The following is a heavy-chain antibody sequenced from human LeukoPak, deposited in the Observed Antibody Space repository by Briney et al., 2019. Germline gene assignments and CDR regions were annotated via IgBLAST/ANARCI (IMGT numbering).Heavy chain of an antibody. D-gene: IGHD3-10*01. V-gene: IGHV3-23*01. CDR3: AKIEEYYYGSGSYYEGFWFDP. CDR1: GFTFSSYA. CDR2: ISGSGGST. J-gene: IGHJ5*02. Sequence: GGSLRLSCAASGFTFSSYAMSWVRQAPGKGLEWVSAISGSGGSTYYADSVKGRFAISRDNSKNTLYLQMNSLRAEDTAVYYCAKIEEYYYGSGSYYEGFWFDPWGQGTLVTVSS.